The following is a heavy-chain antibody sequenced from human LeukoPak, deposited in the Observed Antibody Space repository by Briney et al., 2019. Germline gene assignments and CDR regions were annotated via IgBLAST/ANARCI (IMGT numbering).Heavy chain of an antibody. CDR1: GFTLSSDE. Sequence: RGTLRLSCAASGFTLSSDEMRWGRRTPGGGVEWGSYISSSGSTIYYEASVKGRFTISRDNAKNSLYLQMNSLRAEDTAVSYCEGLGYCSGGSCYSVPGYWGQGTLVTVSS. V-gene: IGHV3-48*03. D-gene: IGHD2-15*01. CDR2: ISSSGSTI. J-gene: IGHJ4*02. CDR3: EGLGYCSGGSCYSVPGY.